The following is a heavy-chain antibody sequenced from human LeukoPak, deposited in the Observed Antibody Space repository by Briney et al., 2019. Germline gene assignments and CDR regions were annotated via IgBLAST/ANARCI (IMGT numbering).Heavy chain of an antibody. CDR3: ARDRGGSYMYFQD. V-gene: IGHV3-53*01. D-gene: IGHD1-26*01. CDR1: GFTVSSNS. Sequence: PGGSLRLSCTVSGFTVSSNSMSWVRQAPGKGLEWVSFIYSDNTHYSDSVEGRFTISRENSKNTLYLQMNSLRAEDTAVYYCARDRGGSYMYFQDWGQGTLVTVSS. J-gene: IGHJ1*01. CDR2: IYSDNT.